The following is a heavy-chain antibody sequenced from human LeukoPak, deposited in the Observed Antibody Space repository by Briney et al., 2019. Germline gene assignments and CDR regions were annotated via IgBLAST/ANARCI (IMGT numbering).Heavy chain of an antibody. Sequence: GGSLRLSCTTSGFTFDDYGLSWVRQAPGKGLEWVSDINWNGGSTGYADSVKGRFTISRDNSKNTLYLLMNSLRAEDTAVYYCAKGLSGSCYSAPCYYYGMDVWGQGTTVTVSS. V-gene: IGHV3-20*04. CDR1: GFTFDDYG. CDR2: INWNGGST. CDR3: AKGLSGSCYSAPCYYYGMDV. D-gene: IGHD2-15*01. J-gene: IGHJ6*02.